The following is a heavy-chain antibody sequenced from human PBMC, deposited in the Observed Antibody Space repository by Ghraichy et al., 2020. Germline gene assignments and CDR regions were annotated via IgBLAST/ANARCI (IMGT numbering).Heavy chain of an antibody. V-gene: IGHV3-7*03. CDR3: ARDSSSWYVGWFDP. J-gene: IGHJ5*02. D-gene: IGHD6-13*01. CDR1: GFTFSSYW. Sequence: LSLTCAASGFTFSSYWMSWVRQAPGKGLEWVANIKQDGSEKYYVDTVKGRFTISRDNAKNSLYLQMNSLRAEDTAVYYCARDSSSWYVGWFDPWGQGTLVTVSS. CDR2: IKQDGSEK.